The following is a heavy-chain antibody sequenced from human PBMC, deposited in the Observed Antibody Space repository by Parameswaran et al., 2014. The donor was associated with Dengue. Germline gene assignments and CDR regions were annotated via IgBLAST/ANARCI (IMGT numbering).Heavy chain of an antibody. CDR3: ARDPDYGMNV. CDR2: INHSGST. Sequence: GSLRLSCAVYGGSFSGYYWSWIRQPPGKGLEWIGEINHSGSTNYNPSLKSRVTISVDTSKNQFSLKLSSVTAADTAVYYCARDPDYGMNVWGQGTTVTVSS. CDR1: GGSFSGYY. V-gene: IGHV4-34*01. J-gene: IGHJ6*02.